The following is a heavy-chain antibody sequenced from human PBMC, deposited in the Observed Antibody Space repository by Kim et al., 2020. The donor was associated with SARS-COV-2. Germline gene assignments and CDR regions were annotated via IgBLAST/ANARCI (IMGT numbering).Heavy chain of an antibody. D-gene: IGHD6-6*01. V-gene: IGHV4-31*03. CDR3: ARGTKGPIAAWGYFDY. CDR1: GGSISSGGYY. Sequence: SETLSLTCTVSGGSISSGGYYWSWIRQHPGKGLEWIGYIYYSGSTYYNPSLKSRVTISVDTSKNQFSLKLSSVTAADTAVYYCARGTKGPIAAWGYFDYWGQGTLVTVSS. J-gene: IGHJ4*02. CDR2: IYYSGST.